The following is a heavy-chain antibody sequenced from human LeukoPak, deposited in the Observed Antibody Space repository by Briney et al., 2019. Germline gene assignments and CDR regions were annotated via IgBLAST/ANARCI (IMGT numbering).Heavy chain of an antibody. Sequence: GGSLRLSCAASGFTFSSYWMHWVRQAPGKGLVWVSRINSDGSSTSYADSVKGRFTISRDNAKNTLYLQVNSLRAEDTAAYYCARDRETDILTGFYYYYGMDVWGKGTTVTVSS. D-gene: IGHD3-9*01. CDR2: INSDGSST. V-gene: IGHV3-74*01. J-gene: IGHJ6*04. CDR3: ARDRETDILTGFYYYYGMDV. CDR1: GFTFSSYW.